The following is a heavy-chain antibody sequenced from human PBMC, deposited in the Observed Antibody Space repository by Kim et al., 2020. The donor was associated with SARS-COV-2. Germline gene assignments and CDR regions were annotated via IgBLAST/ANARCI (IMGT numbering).Heavy chain of an antibody. Sequence: SETLSLTCAVYGGSFSDYSWSWIRQPPGKGLEWIGEINHRGSTNYNPSLKSRVTISVDTSKNQFSLKLSSVTAADTAVYYCARGRGGISMLVVVITAADYYFDYWGRGTRVTVSS. V-gene: IGHV4-34*01. CDR3: ARGRGGISMLVVVITAADYYFDY. D-gene: IGHD3-22*01. J-gene: IGHJ4*02. CDR1: GGSFSDYS. CDR2: INHRGST.